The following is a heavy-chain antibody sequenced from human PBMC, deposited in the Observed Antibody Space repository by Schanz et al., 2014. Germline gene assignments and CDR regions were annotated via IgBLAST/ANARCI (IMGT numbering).Heavy chain of an antibody. V-gene: IGHV3-7*01. J-gene: IGHJ6*02. CDR2: INQDGSQK. CDR3: ARQPFYHYGMDV. Sequence: EVQLVESGGGLVKPGGSLRLSCVASGFIFDNYAMNWVRRAPGKGLEWVANINQDGSQKYYVGSVKGRFTISRDNAKDSLYLQMNSLRAEDTAVYYCARQPFYHYGMDVWGHGTTVTVSS. CDR1: GFIFDNYA.